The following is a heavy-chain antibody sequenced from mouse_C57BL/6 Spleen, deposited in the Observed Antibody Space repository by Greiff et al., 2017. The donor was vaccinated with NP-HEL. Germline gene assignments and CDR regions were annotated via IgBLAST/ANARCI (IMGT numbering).Heavy chain of an antibody. D-gene: IGHD1-1*01. J-gene: IGHJ2*01. Sequence: EVKLQESGAELVKPGASVKLSCTASGFNIKDYYMHWVKQRTEQGLEWIGRIDPEDGETKYAPKFQGKATITADTSSHTAYLQLSSLTSEDTAVYYCARRHYYGSTYFDYWGQGTTLTVSS. CDR2: IDPEDGET. CDR3: ARRHYYGSTYFDY. V-gene: IGHV14-2*01. CDR1: GFNIKDYY.